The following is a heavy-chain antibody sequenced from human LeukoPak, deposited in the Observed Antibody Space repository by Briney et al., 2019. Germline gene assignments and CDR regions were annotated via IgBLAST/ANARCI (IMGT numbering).Heavy chain of an antibody. J-gene: IGHJ4*02. CDR2: INPSGGST. Sequence: ASVKVSCKASGYTFTSYYMHWVRQAPGQGLEWMGIINPSGGSTSYARKFQGRVTMTRDMSTSTVYMELSSLRSEDTAVYYCARDLTPPVAPGGYFDYWGQGTLVTVSS. V-gene: IGHV1-46*01. CDR1: GYTFTSYY. CDR3: ARDLTPPVAPGGYFDY. D-gene: IGHD4-23*01.